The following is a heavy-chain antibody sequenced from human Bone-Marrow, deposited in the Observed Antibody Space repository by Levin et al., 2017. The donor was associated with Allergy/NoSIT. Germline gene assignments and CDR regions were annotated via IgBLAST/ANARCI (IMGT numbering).Heavy chain of an antibody. CDR2: IRSKAYGGTT. D-gene: IGHD1-26*01. Sequence: GGSLRLSCTASGFTFGDYAMSWFRQAPGKGLEWVGFIRSKAYGGTTEYAASVKGRFTISRDDSKSIAYLQMNSLKTEDTAVYYCTRAGVGATPPPYYFDYWGQGTLVTVSS. CDR1: GFTFGDYA. CDR3: TRAGVGATPPPYYFDY. V-gene: IGHV3-49*03. J-gene: IGHJ4*02.